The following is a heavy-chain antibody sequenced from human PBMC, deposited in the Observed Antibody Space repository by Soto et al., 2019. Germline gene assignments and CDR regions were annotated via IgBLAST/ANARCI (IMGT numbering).Heavy chain of an antibody. D-gene: IGHD5-18*01. Sequence: GVTLRLSCAASGFTFSRYSINWVRQAPGKGLAWVSSISSSSRYIYYADSVKGRFTISRDNAKNSPYLQMNSLRAEDTAVYYCARDRSRQLWLDYWGQGTLVTVSS. CDR1: GFTFSRYS. V-gene: IGHV3-21*01. CDR2: ISSSSRYI. J-gene: IGHJ4*02. CDR3: ARDRSRQLWLDY.